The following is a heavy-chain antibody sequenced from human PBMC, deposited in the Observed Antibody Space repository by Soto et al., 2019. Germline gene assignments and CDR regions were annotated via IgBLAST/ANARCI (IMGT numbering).Heavy chain of an antibody. D-gene: IGHD6-19*01. V-gene: IGHV3-48*01. CDR2: ISSSSSTI. Sequence: GGSLRLSCAASGFTFSSYSMNWVRQAPGKGLEWVSYISSSSSTICYADSVKGRFTISRDNAKNSLYLQMNSLRSEDTAVYYCASGWCPARTCYMDVWGKGTTVTVSS. J-gene: IGHJ6*03. CDR1: GFTFSSYS. CDR3: ASGWCPARTCYMDV.